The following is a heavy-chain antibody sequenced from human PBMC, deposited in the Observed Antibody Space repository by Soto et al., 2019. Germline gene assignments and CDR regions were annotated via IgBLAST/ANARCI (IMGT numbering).Heavy chain of an antibody. CDR1: GFTFSSYS. CDR2: ISSSSSYI. Sequence: GGSLRLSCAASGFTFSSYSMNWVRQAPGKGLEWVSSISSSSSYIYYADSVKGRFTISRDNAKNSLYLQMNSLRAEDTAVYYCASEGYSGYDYSYYGMDVWGQGTTVTVYS. CDR3: ASEGYSGYDYSYYGMDV. J-gene: IGHJ6*02. V-gene: IGHV3-21*01. D-gene: IGHD5-12*01.